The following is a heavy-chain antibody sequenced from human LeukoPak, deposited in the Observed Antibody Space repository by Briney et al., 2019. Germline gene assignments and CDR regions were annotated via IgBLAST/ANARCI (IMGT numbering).Heavy chain of an antibody. CDR2: INHSGST. D-gene: IGHD5-12*01. CDR3: ARAGGSWSFDY. V-gene: IGHV4-34*01. CDR1: GGSFSGYY. J-gene: IGHJ4*02. Sequence: PSETLSLACAVYGGSFSGYYWSWIRQPPGKGLEWIGEINHSGSTNYNPSLKSRVTISVDTSKNQFSLKLNSVTAADTAVYYCARAGGSWSFDYLGQGTLVTVSS.